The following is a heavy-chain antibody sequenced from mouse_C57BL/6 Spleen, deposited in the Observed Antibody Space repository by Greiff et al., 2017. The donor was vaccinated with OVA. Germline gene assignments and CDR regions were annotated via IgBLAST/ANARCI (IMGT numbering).Heavy chain of an antibody. J-gene: IGHJ4*01. Sequence: EVQLVESGGGLVQPGGSMKLSCAASGFTFSDAWMDWVRQSPEKGLEWVAEIRNKANNHATYYAESVKGRFTISRDDSTSSVYLQMNSLRAEDTGIYYCTGYSNYPFYYAMDYWGQGTSVTVSS. CDR2: IRNKANNHAT. CDR1: GFTFSDAW. D-gene: IGHD2-5*01. CDR3: TGYSNYPFYYAMDY. V-gene: IGHV6-6*01.